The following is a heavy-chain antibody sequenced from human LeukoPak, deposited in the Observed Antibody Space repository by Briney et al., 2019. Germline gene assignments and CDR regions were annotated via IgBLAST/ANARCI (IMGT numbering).Heavy chain of an antibody. CDR1: GFAFSGDN. CDR3: ARDRAIDIRAYDI. CDR2: IGSSGSNI. Sequence: GGSLRLSCAASGFAFSGDNMNWVRQAPGKGLEWVSFIGSSGSNIKYADSVKGRFTISRDNAKNSLYLQMNSLRAEDTAMYFCARDRAIDIRAYDIWGQGTMVTVSS. D-gene: IGHD5-12*01. J-gene: IGHJ3*02. V-gene: IGHV3-21*01.